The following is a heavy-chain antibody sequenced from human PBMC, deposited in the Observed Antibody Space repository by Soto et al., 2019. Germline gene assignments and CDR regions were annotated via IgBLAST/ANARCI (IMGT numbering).Heavy chain of an antibody. CDR2: ISFDGANI. J-gene: IGHJ4*02. CDR1: GFLFRNYA. Sequence: QVQLVESGGGVVQPGTSLRLSCAASGFLFRNYAMHWVRQSPAKGLEWLAVISFDGANIFYAGAAKGRFTISRDNSKQTLSLQLDSLRPEDTGVYFCARDPYGGYIFDSWRPGTQVTLSS. D-gene: IGHD5-12*01. V-gene: IGHV3-30-3*01. CDR3: ARDPYGGYIFDS.